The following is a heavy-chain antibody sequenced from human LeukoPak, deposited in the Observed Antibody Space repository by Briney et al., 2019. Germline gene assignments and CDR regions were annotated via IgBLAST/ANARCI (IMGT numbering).Heavy chain of an antibody. CDR2: IYYSGST. D-gene: IGHD6-19*01. V-gene: IGHV4-59*01. Sequence: SETLSLTCTVSGGSISSYYWCWIRQPPGKGLEWIGYIYYSGSTNYNPSLKSRVTISVDTSKNQFSLKLSSVTAADTAVYYCARLRGEQWLPIDYWGQGTLVTVSS. CDR3: ARLRGEQWLPIDY. CDR1: GGSISSYY. J-gene: IGHJ4*02.